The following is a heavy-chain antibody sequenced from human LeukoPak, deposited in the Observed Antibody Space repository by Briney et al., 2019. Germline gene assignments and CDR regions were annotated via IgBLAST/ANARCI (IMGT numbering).Heavy chain of an antibody. CDR3: AKGVVVPAAMTNWFDP. J-gene: IGHJ5*02. CDR2: INHSGST. Sequence: SETLSLTCAVYGGSFSGYYWSWIRQPPGKGLEWIGEINHSGSTNYNPSLKSRVTISVDTSKNQFSLKLSSVTAADTAVYYCAKGVVVPAAMTNWFDPWGQGTLVTVSS. CDR1: GGSFSGYY. D-gene: IGHD2-2*01. V-gene: IGHV4-34*01.